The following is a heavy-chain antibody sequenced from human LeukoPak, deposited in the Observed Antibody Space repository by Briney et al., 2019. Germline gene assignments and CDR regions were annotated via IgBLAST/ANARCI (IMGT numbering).Heavy chain of an antibody. CDR1: GYTFSSYW. CDR3: ARLPKFDSSGPYSRTFDY. J-gene: IGHJ4*02. Sequence: GESMKISCKGSGYTFSSYWIGWVRQMPGKGLEWMGIIYPIDSDTRYSPSFQGQVTISADKSISTAYLQWSSLEASDTAMYFCARLPKFDSSGPYSRTFDYWGQGTLVTVSS. CDR2: IYPIDSDT. V-gene: IGHV5-51*01. D-gene: IGHD3-22*01.